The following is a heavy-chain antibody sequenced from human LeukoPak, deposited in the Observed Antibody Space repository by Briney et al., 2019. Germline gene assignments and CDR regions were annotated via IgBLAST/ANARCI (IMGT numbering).Heavy chain of an antibody. CDR2: ISRDGNNL. V-gene: IGHV3-30*18. D-gene: IGHD6-13*01. J-gene: IGHJ4*02. CDR3: AKDPAAAGWVGEY. Sequence: GGSLRLSCAASGFTFSDYGMLWVRQAPGKGLEWVALISRDGNNLSYAASVKGRFTISRDNSKTTLYLQMDSLRVEDTAVYYCAKDPAAAGWVGEYWGQGTLVIVSS. CDR1: GFTFSDYG.